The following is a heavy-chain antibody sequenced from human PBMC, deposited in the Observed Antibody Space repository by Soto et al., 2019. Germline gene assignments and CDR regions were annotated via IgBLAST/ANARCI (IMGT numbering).Heavy chain of an antibody. J-gene: IGHJ4*02. CDR1: GGSFSGYY. CDR3: AGDKITGLFDY. D-gene: IGHD2-8*02. Sequence: QVQLQQWGAGLLKPSETLSLTCAVYGGSFSGYYWTWIRQPPGTGLEWIGEINHSGSTNYNPSLKXRTIAVDTSKNQFSLKLTSVTAADTAVYYCAGDKITGLFDYWGQGTLVTVSS. V-gene: IGHV4-34*01. CDR2: INHSGST.